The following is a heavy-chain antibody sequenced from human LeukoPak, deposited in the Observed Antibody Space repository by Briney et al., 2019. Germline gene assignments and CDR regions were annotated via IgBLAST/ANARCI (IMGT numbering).Heavy chain of an antibody. CDR2: LSHEGSRT. J-gene: IGHJ3*02. CDR3: ARVLGSSWYLRGAFDI. CDR1: GFNFSNYV. D-gene: IGHD6-13*01. V-gene: IGHV3-30-3*01. Sequence: GGSLRLSCAASGFNFSNYVMHWVRQAPGKGLEWVAVLSHEGSRTSYADSVKGRFTISRDNSKNTLYLQMNSLRAEDTAVYYCARVLGSSWYLRGAFDIWGQGTMVTVSS.